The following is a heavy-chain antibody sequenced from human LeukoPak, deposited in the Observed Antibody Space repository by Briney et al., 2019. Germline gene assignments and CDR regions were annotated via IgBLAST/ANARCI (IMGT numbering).Heavy chain of an antibody. CDR1: GYSISSGYY. J-gene: IGHJ4*02. D-gene: IGHD1-26*01. V-gene: IGHV4-38-2*02. CDR3: ARDGRLLHYFDY. Sequence: SETLSLNRTVSGYSISSGYYWGWIRQPPGEGLEWIGSIYHSGSTYYNPSLKSRVTISVDTSKNQFTLKLSSATAADTAVYYCARDGRLLHYFDYWGKGTLVTVSS. CDR2: IYHSGST.